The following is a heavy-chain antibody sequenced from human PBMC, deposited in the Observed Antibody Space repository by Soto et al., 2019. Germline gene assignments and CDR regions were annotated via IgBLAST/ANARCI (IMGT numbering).Heavy chain of an antibody. V-gene: IGHV1-2*04. Sequence: ASVKVSCKASGYTFTGYYMHWVRQAPGQGLEWMGWINPNSGGTNYAQKFQGWVTMTRDTSISTAYMELSRLRSDDTAVYYCARGLVGALTDFDYWGQGTPVTVSS. CDR1: GYTFTGYY. D-gene: IGHD1-26*01. CDR3: ARGLVGALTDFDY. CDR2: INPNSGGT. J-gene: IGHJ4*02.